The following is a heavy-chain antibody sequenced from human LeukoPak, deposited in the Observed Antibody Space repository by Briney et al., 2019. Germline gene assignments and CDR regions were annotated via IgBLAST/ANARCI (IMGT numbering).Heavy chain of an antibody. CDR2: INHSGST. CDR1: GGSFSGYY. V-gene: IGHV4-34*01. CDR3: ARYGKATTTSYYFDY. J-gene: IGHJ4*02. D-gene: IGHD5-12*01. Sequence: SETLSLTCAVYGGSFSGYYWSWIRQPPGKGLEWIGEINHSGSTNYNPSLKSRVTISVDTSKNQFSPKLSSVTAADTAVYYCARYGKATTTSYYFDYWGQGTLVTVSS.